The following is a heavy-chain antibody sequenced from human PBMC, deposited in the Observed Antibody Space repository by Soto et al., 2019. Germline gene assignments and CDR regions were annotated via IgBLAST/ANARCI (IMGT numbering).Heavy chain of an antibody. J-gene: IGHJ4*02. Sequence: VGSLRLSCSASGFTFSSYAMHWVRQAPGKGLEYVSAISSNGGSTYYADSVKGRFTISRDNSKNTLYLQMSSLRAEDTAVYYCVKALRYFDWLPDFDYWGQGTLVTVSS. V-gene: IGHV3-64D*06. CDR3: VKALRYFDWLPDFDY. D-gene: IGHD3-9*01. CDR2: ISSNGGST. CDR1: GFTFSSYA.